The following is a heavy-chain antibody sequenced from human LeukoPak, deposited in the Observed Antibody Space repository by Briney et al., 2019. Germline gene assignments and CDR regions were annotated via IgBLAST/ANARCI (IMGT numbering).Heavy chain of an antibody. J-gene: IGHJ3*01. CDR3: AKPLRFLEWLGAHDAFDG. Sequence: VGSLRLSCAASGFTFSNYGMHWVRQAPGKGLEWVALIWYDGSKKYYADSVKGRFTISRDNSKNTLYLQMNSLRAEDTAVYYCAKPLRFLEWLGAHDAFDGWGQGIMVTVSS. D-gene: IGHD3-3*01. CDR1: GFTFSNYG. V-gene: IGHV3-33*06. CDR2: IWYDGSKK.